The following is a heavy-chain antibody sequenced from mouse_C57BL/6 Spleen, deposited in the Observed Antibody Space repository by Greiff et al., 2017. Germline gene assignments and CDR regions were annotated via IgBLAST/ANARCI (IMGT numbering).Heavy chain of an antibody. CDR1: GYTFTDYE. CDR2: IDPETGGT. J-gene: IGHJ4*01. D-gene: IGHD3-2*02. V-gene: IGHV1-15*01. CDR3: TRTAQATRAMDY. Sequence: LVESGAELVRPGASVTLSCKASGYTFTDYEMHWVKQTPVHGLEWIGAIDPETGGTAYNQKFKGKAILTADKSSSTAYMELRSLTSEDSAVYYCTRTAQATRAMDYWGQGTSVTVSS.